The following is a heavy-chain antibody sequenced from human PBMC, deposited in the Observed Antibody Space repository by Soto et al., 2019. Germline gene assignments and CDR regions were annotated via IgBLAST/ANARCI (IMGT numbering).Heavy chain of an antibody. J-gene: IGHJ4*02. Sequence: QITLKESGPTVVKPTQTLTLTCTFSGFSLTTSGVNVGWIRQPPGKTLEWLALIYWDDDKRFSPSLQSRLTITKDTSKNQVVLTMTNMDPADTATYYCVHRAYWGQGTPVTVSS. CDR3: VHRAY. CDR1: GFSLTTSGVN. CDR2: IYWDDDK. V-gene: IGHV2-5*02.